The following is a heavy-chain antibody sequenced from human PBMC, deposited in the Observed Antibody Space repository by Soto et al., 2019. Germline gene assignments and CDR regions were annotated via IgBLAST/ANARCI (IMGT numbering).Heavy chain of an antibody. CDR3: AKSLMDFMGYCRGGSCYPSGLGFDI. CDR1: GFTFDEYD. D-gene: IGHD2-15*01. Sequence: AQLVESGGGLVQPGRSLRLSCVASGFTFDEYDMYWVRQAPGKGLEWVSRISWNGDSIAYADSVKGRFTISRDYAKKSVYLQMNSLRAEDTALYYCAKSLMDFMGYCRGGSCYPSGLGFDIWGQGTMVTVSS. CDR2: ISWNGDSI. V-gene: IGHV3-9*01. J-gene: IGHJ3*02.